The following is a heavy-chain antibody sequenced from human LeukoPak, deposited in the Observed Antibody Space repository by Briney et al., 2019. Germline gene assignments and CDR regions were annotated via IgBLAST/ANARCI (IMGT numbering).Heavy chain of an antibody. Sequence: SETLSLTCTVSGGSVSSDHYYWSWIRQHPGKGLEWIGYIYYNGNTNYNPSLKSRVTMSVDTSKNQFSLKLNSVTAADTAVYYCARDCRMTLIKSLYFYGMDVWGQGTTVTVSS. CDR2: IYYNGNT. D-gene: IGHD2-21*02. CDR1: GGSVSSDHYY. CDR3: ARDCRMTLIKSLYFYGMDV. V-gene: IGHV4-61*01. J-gene: IGHJ6*02.